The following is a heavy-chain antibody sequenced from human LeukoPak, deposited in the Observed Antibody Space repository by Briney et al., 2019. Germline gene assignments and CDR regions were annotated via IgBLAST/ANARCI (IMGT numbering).Heavy chain of an antibody. J-gene: IGHJ4*02. CDR3: ARTYSSGWFASPYDY. Sequence: PGRSLRLSCAASGFTFSSYAMHWVRQAPVKGLEWVAVISYGGSNKYYADSVKGRFTISRDNSKNTLYLQMNSLRAEDTAVYYCARTYSSGWFASPYDYWGQGTLVTVSS. D-gene: IGHD6-19*01. CDR2: ISYGGSNK. CDR1: GFTFSSYA. V-gene: IGHV3-30-3*01.